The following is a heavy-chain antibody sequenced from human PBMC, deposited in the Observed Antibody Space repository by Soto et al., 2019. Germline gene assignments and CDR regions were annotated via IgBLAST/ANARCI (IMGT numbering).Heavy chain of an antibody. D-gene: IGHD2-2*01. CDR3: ARVKRGWRDIVVVPAANPWGYYYYYMDV. V-gene: IGHV3-74*01. J-gene: IGHJ6*03. CDR1: GFTFSSYW. Sequence: GGSLRLSCAASGFTFSSYWMHWVRQAPGKGLVWVSRINSDGSSTSYADSVKGRFTISRDNAKNTLYLEMNSLRAEDTAVYYCARVKRGWRDIVVVPAANPWGYYYYYMDVWGKGTTVTVSS. CDR2: INSDGSST.